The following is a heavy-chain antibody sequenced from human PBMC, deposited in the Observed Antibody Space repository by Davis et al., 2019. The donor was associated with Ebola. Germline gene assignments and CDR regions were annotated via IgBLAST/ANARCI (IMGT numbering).Heavy chain of an antibody. D-gene: IGHD3-22*01. CDR3: AKVVVITTLGYFDY. CDR1: GFTFDDYA. V-gene: IGHV3-23*01. CDR2: ISGSGGST. Sequence: GESLKISCAASGFTFDDYAMTWVRQAPGKGLEWVSAISGSGGSTYYADSVKGRFTISRDNSKKTLYLQMNSLRAEDTAVYYCAKVVVITTLGYFDYWGQGTLVTVSS. J-gene: IGHJ4*02.